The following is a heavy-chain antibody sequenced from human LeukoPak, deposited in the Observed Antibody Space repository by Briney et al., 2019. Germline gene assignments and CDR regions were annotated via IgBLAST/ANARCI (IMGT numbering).Heavy chain of an antibody. V-gene: IGHV3-21*01. CDR2: ISSSSSYI. CDR3: ASGLSSSFYYYYMDV. D-gene: IGHD6-13*01. J-gene: IGHJ6*03. Sequence: GGSLRLSCAASGFTFSSYSMNWVRQAPGKGLEWVSSISSSSSYIYYADSVKGRFTISRDNAKNSLYLQMNSLRAEDTAVYYCASGLSSSFYYYYMDVWGKGTTVTVSS. CDR1: GFTFSSYS.